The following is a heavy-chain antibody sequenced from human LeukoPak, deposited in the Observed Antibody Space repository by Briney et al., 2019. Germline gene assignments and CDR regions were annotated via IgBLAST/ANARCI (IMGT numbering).Heavy chain of an antibody. CDR1: GYTLTELS. D-gene: IGHD3-10*01. J-gene: IGHJ6*03. Sequence: ASVKVSCKVSGYTLTELSMHWVRQAPGKGLEWMGGFDPEDGETIYAQKFQGRVTITTDESTSTAYMELSSLRSEDTAVYYCARSGRPWSPGSIDYYYMDVWGKGTTVTVSS. V-gene: IGHV1-24*01. CDR3: ARSGRPWSPGSIDYYYMDV. CDR2: FDPEDGET.